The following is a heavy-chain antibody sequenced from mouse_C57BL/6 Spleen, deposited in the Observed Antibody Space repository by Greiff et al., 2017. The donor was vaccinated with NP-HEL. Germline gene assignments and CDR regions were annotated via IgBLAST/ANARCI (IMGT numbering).Heavy chain of an antibody. V-gene: IGHV3-6*01. CDR3: AGGDYDGFDY. CDR2: ISYDGSN. J-gene: IGHJ2*01. CDR1: GYSITSGYY. D-gene: IGHD2-4*01. Sequence: VQLKESGPGLVKPSQSLSLTCSVTGYSITSGYYWNWIRQFPGNKLEWMGYISYDGSNNYNPSLKNRISITRDTSKNQFFLKLNSVTTEDTATYYCAGGDYDGFDYWGQGTTLTVSS.